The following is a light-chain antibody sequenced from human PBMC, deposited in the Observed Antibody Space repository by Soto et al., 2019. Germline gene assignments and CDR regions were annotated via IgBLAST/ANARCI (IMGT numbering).Light chain of an antibody. V-gene: IGKV3-20*01. CDR3: RQYGTSPFT. J-gene: IGKJ2*01. Sequence: EIVLTQSPDTLSLSPGERATLSCRASQSVSSNYVAWYQQKPGQAPRLLTHGSSSRATGVPDRFSGRGSGATFTLVISRLEPEDFAVYYCRQYGTSPFTFGQGTKVDIK. CDR1: QSVSSNY. CDR2: GSS.